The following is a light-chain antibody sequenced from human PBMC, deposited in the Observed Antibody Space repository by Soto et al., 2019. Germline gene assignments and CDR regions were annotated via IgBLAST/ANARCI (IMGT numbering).Light chain of an antibody. CDR2: GAS. CDR1: QSVCSRC. J-gene: IGKJ1*01. V-gene: IGKV3-20*01. Sequence: PGARVTLSCRTSQSVCSRCFAWYQQKPGQSPRLLIYGASTRATGIPDRFSGSGSGTDFTLTISRLEPEDFAVYYCRNYGTIHWTFGEGTKVAIK. CDR3: RNYGTIHWT.